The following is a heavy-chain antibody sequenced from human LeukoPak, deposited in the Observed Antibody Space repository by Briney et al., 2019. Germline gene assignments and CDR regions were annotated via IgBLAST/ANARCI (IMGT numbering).Heavy chain of an antibody. CDR2: INPNTDRT. Sequence: ASVKVSCKASGYTFTDYYIYWVRQAPGQGLEWMGWINPNTDRTDYAHSFQGRVTMTRDTSISTAYMELCRLRSDDTAVYYCARGQLLHIYYYYYMDLWGKGATVTISS. CDR3: ARGQLLHIYYYYYMDL. CDR1: GYTFTDYY. J-gene: IGHJ6*03. D-gene: IGHD2-15*01. V-gene: IGHV1-2*02.